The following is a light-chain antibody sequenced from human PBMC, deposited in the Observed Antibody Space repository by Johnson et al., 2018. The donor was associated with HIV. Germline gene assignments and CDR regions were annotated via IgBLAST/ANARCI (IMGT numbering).Light chain of an antibody. V-gene: IGLV1-51*01. J-gene: IGLJ1*01. CDR3: GTWDSRLSAEV. Sequence: QSVLTQPPSVSAAPGQKVTISCSGSSSNIRNNYVSWFQHLPGTAPKLLIYDTNMRPSGIPDRFSGSKSGTSATLDITGLQTGDEADYYCGTWDSRLSAEVFGTGTKVTVL. CDR2: DTN. CDR1: SSNIRNNY.